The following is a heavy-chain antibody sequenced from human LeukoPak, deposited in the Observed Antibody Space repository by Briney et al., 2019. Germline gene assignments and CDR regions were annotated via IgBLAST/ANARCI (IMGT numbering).Heavy chain of an antibody. Sequence: GESLKISCKGSGYSFTSYWISWVRQMPGKGLEWMGRIDPSDSYTNYSPSFQGRVTISADKSISTAYLQWSSLKASDTAMYYCARHEGGLLVHDWFDPWGQGTLVTVSS. V-gene: IGHV5-10-1*01. D-gene: IGHD2-21*01. CDR1: GYSFTSYW. CDR2: IDPSDSYT. CDR3: ARHEGGLLVHDWFDP. J-gene: IGHJ5*02.